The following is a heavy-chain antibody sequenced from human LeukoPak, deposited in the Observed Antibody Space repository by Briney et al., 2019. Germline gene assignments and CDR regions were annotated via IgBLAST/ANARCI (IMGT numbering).Heavy chain of an antibody. CDR1: GFTFSSYV. D-gene: IGHD6-19*01. J-gene: IGHJ5*02. V-gene: IGHV3-23*01. CDR2: ISGSGSST. Sequence: GGSLRLSCAASGFTFSSYVMTWVRQAPGKGLEWVSSISGSGSSTYYADSVKGRFTISRDNSKNTLYLQMNSLTVDDTAVYYCAGDTHSSSWYDHWGQGTLVTVSS. CDR3: AGDTHSSSWYDH.